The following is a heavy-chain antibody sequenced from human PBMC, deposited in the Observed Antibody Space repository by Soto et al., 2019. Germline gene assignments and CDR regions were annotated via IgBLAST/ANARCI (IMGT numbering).Heavy chain of an antibody. CDR2: ISGSGVGT. CDR1: GFTFSTSA. V-gene: IGHV3-23*01. CDR3: AKGPTVFEAVISFDYYYGMYV. Sequence: PGGSLRLSCTASGFTFSTSAMSWVRQAPGRGLEWVSGISGSGVGTYYADSVRGRFTISRDNSKNTLYLQMSGLRAEDAAVYYCAKGPTVFEAVISFDYYYGMYVWGQGTPVTVSS. J-gene: IGHJ6*02. D-gene: IGHD3-3*01.